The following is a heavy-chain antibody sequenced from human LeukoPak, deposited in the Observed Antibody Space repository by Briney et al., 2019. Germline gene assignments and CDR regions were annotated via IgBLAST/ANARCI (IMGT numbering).Heavy chain of an antibody. CDR1: GFTFSSYG. J-gene: IGHJ4*02. D-gene: IGHD2-8*01. CDR2: IWYDGSNK. CDR3: ARDSGLIGYFGY. V-gene: IGHV3-33*01. Sequence: GRSLRLSCAASGFTFSSYGMHWVRQAPGKGLEWVAVIWYDGSNKYYADSVKGRFTISRDNSKNTLYLQMNSLRAEDTAVYYCARDSGLIGYFGYWGQGTLVTVSS.